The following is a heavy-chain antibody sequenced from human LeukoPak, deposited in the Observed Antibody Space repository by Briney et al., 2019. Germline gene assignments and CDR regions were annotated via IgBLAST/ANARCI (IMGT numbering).Heavy chain of an antibody. Sequence: PSETLSLTCTVSGGSISSSSYYWGWIRQPPGKGLEWIGSIYYSGSTYYNPSLKSRVTISVDTSKNQFSLKLSSVTAADTAVYYCVRHFWPLYSSGWYGDWFDPWGKGTLVTVSS. J-gene: IGHJ5*02. D-gene: IGHD6-19*01. V-gene: IGHV4-39*01. CDR3: VRHFWPLYSSGWYGDWFDP. CDR2: IYYSGST. CDR1: GGSISSSSYY.